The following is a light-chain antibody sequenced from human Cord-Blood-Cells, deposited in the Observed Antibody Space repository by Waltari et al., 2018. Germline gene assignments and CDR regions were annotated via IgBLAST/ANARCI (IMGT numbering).Light chain of an antibody. CDR2: GAS. CDR1: QSVSSSY. Sequence: EIGLTQSPGTLSLSPGERATLSCRASQSVSSSYLAWYQQKPGQAPRLLIYGASSRATGIPDRFSGSGSGTDFSRTISRLEPEDFAVYYCQQYGSSRITFGQGTRLEIK. CDR3: QQYGSSRIT. V-gene: IGKV3-20*01. J-gene: IGKJ5*01.